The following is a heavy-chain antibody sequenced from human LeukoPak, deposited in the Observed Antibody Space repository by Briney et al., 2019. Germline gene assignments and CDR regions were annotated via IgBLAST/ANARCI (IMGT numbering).Heavy chain of an antibody. CDR2: IFYTGAT. CDR3: ARSRDGYSYFDY. V-gene: IGHV4-59*01. CDR1: GGTISSYD. Sequence: PSETLSLTCTVAGGTISSYDCSWVRQTPGRRLEWVGFIFYTGATNYNPSLKSRVTKSVDTSKNQFSLRLNSVSAADTAVYYCARSRDGYSYFDYWGEGILVTVSS. D-gene: IGHD5-24*01. J-gene: IGHJ4*02.